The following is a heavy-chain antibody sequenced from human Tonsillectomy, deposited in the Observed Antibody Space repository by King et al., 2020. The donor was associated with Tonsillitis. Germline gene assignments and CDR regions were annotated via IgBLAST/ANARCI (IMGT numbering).Heavy chain of an antibody. J-gene: IGHJ3*02. V-gene: IGHV1-69*04. Sequence: VQLVQSGAEVKKPGSSVKVSCKASGGTFSSYAISWVRQAPGQGLEWMGRIIPILGIANYAQKFQGRVTITADKSTSTAYMELSSLRSEDTAVYYCARAQEGYDVWSGDYTGAFDIWGQGTMVTVSS. CDR3: ARAQEGYDVWSGDYTGAFDI. CDR2: IIPILGIA. CDR1: GGTFSSYA. D-gene: IGHD3-3*01.